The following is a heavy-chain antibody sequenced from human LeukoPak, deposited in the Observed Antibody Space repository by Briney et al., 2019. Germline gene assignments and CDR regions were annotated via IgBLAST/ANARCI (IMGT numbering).Heavy chain of an antibody. CDR1: GDSVSSNIAA. Sequence: SQTLSLTCAISGDSVSSNIAAWNWIRQSPSRGLEWLGRTYYRSKWYNEYAISVESRITINPDTSKNQFSLQLNFVTPEDTAVYYCARESGDYVKFDYWGQGTLVTVFS. CDR2: TYYRSKWYN. CDR3: ARESGDYVKFDY. V-gene: IGHV6-1*01. D-gene: IGHD3-16*01. J-gene: IGHJ4*02.